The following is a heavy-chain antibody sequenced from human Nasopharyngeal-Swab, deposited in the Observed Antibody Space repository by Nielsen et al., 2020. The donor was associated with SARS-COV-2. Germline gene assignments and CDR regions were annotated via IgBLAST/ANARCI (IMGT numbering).Heavy chain of an antibody. D-gene: IGHD3-22*01. J-gene: IGHJ6*03. CDR2: ISSSGSTI. V-gene: IGHV3-11*04. Sequence: RQAPGKGLEWVSYISSSGSTIYYADSVKGRFTISRDNAKNSLYLQMNSLRAEDTAVYYCARDYYDSSGYPNRGYMDVWGKGTTVTVSS. CDR3: ARDYYDSSGYPNRGYMDV.